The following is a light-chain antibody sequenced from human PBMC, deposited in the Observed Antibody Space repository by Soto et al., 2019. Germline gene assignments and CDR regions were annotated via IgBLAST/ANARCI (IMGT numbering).Light chain of an antibody. J-gene: IGLJ1*01. V-gene: IGLV2-14*03. Sequence: QSFLTQPASVSGSAGQSITISCCGTSSDVGAYIYVSWYQQFPGKAPKLILYEVNNRPSGVSNRFSGSKSGTTASLTISGLQPEDEADYYCSAYSDIDTKVFGTGTKVTVL. CDR3: SAYSDIDTKV. CDR2: EVN. CDR1: SSDVGAYIY.